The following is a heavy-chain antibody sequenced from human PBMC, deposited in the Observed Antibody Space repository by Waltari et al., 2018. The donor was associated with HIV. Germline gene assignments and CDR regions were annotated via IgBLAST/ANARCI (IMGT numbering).Heavy chain of an antibody. Sequence: QVQLVQSGAEVKKPGASVKVSCKASGYTFTRYYMHWVRQAPGKGLEWMGVINPSGERTVYAQKVQGRGTMTRDASTSTVYMVLSTLRSEDTAVYYCARGFSGFDYWGQGTLITVSS. V-gene: IGHV1-46*01. CDR2: INPSGERT. J-gene: IGHJ4*02. CDR1: GYTFTRYY. CDR3: ARGFSGFDY.